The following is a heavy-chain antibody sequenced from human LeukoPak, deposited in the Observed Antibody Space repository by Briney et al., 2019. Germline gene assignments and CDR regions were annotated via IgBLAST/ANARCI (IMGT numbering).Heavy chain of an antibody. Sequence: PGGSLRLSCAASGLTFSSYNFNWVRQAPGKGLEWVSSISSSGSFIYYANSVKGRFTISRDNAKNSLYLQMNSLRAEDTAVYYCARDSSWELPDYWGQGTLVTVSS. CDR3: ARDSSWELPDY. CDR2: ISSSGSFI. V-gene: IGHV3-21*01. J-gene: IGHJ4*02. D-gene: IGHD1-26*01. CDR1: GLTFSSYN.